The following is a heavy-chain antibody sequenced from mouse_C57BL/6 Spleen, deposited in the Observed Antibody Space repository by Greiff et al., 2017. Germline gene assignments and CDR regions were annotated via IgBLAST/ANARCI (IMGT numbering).Heavy chain of an antibody. Sequence: VQLQQSVAELVRPGASVKLSCTASGFNIKNTYMHWVKQRPEQGLEWIGRIDPANGNTKYAPKFQGKATITADTSSNTAYLQLSSLTSEDTAIYYCARGRIYYGSSYVRDFGGWGTGTTVTVSS. CDR1: GFNIKNTY. CDR3: ARGRIYYGSSYVRDFGG. V-gene: IGHV14-3*01. J-gene: IGHJ1*03. D-gene: IGHD1-1*01. CDR2: IDPANGNT.